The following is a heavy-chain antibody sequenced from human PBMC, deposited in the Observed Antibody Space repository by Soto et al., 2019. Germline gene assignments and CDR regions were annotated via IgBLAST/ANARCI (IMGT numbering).Heavy chain of an antibody. Sequence: ASVKVSCKASGYTFTCYAMHWVRQAPGQRLEWMGWINAGNGNTKYSQKFQGRVTITRDTSASTAYMELSSLRSEDTAVYYCARAVEVPADFDYWGQGTLVTVSS. J-gene: IGHJ4*02. CDR3: ARAVEVPADFDY. CDR2: INAGNGNT. D-gene: IGHD1-1*01. CDR1: GYTFTCYA. V-gene: IGHV1-3*01.